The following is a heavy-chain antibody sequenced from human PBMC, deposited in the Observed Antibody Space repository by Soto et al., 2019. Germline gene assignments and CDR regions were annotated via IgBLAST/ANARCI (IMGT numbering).Heavy chain of an antibody. CDR2: ISGYNDNT. Sequence: ASVKVSCKASGYTFTTYGISWVRQAPGQGLEWMGWISGYNDNTNYAQNLQGRVTMTTDTSTSTAYMELRSLRSDDTAVYYCAREGSEYQLLLTDNWFDPWGQGTLVTVSS. D-gene: IGHD2-2*01. CDR1: GYTFTTYG. CDR3: AREGSEYQLLLTDNWFDP. V-gene: IGHV1-18*01. J-gene: IGHJ5*02.